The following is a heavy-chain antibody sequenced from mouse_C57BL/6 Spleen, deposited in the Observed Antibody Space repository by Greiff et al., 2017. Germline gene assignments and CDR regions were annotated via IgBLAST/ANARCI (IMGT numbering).Heavy chain of an antibody. Sequence: EVQRVESEGGLVQPGSSMKLSCTASGFTFSDYYMAWVRQVPEKGLEWVANINYDGSSTYYLDSLKSRFIISRDNAKNILYLQMSSLKSEDTATYYCARVHGSSFYFDYWGQGTTLTVSS. CDR2: INYDGSST. V-gene: IGHV5-16*01. CDR3: ARVHGSSFYFDY. D-gene: IGHD1-1*01. CDR1: GFTFSDYY. J-gene: IGHJ2*01.